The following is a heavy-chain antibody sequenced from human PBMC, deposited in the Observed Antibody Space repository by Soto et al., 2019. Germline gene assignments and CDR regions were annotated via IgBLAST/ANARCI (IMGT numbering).Heavy chain of an antibody. D-gene: IGHD4-17*01. CDR1: GFTFSDFY. Sequence: QVQLVESGRALVKPGESLRLSCAVSGFTFSDFYMSWIRQAPGKGLEWVSYISDSGTSTYYADSVKGRFIISRDNAKSSLYLQMNSLRAEDTAMYYCIRDYGDYCGQGTLVTVSS. CDR3: IRDYGDY. V-gene: IGHV3-11*01. CDR2: ISDSGTST. J-gene: IGHJ4*02.